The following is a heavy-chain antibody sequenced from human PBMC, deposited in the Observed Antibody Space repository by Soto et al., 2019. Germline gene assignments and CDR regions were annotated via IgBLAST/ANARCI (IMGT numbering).Heavy chain of an antibody. CDR1: GFIFGDFG. V-gene: IGHV3-21*06. CDR2: ISSSGSHT. J-gene: IGHJ4*02. D-gene: IGHD6-13*01. CDR3: AREDVQGSSWFRFLDF. Sequence: QPVESGGGLVRPGGSLRLSCAASGFIFGDFGVTWVRQAPGKGLEWVAFISSSGSHTHYADSVKGRFTISRDNARSTLSLQMNSLRVEDTAVYYCAREDVQGSSWFRFLDFWGQGALVTVSS.